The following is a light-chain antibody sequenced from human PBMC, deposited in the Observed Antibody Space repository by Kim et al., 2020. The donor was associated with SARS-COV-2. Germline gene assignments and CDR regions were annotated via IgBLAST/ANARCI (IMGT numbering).Light chain of an antibody. Sequence: QAITIASTGTGSDVGGYKFVTWYRQLPGKAPKLIMYDVSSRPSGISHRFSGSKSGNTASLTISGLQAEDEADYYCTSYTGSNFLDVFGTGTKVTVL. CDR3: TSYTGSNFLDV. V-gene: IGLV2-14*03. CDR2: DVS. J-gene: IGLJ1*01. CDR1: GSDVGGYKF.